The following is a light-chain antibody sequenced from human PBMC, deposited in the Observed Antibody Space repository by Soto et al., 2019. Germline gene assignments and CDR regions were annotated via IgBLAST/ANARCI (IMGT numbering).Light chain of an antibody. CDR1: SSDVGGYNY. Sequence: QSVLTPPPSASGSPGQSVTISCTGTSSDVGGYNYVTWYQQHPGKAPKLMIYEVSKRPSGVPERFSGSKSGNTASLTVSGLQAEDEADYYCRSYVGSYKSVVFGGGTKLTVL. CDR2: EVS. J-gene: IGLJ3*02. V-gene: IGLV2-8*01. CDR3: RSYVGSYKSVV.